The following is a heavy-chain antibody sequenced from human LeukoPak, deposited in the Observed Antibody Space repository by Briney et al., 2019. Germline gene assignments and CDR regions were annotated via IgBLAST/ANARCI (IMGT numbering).Heavy chain of an antibody. J-gene: IGHJ6*04. CDR2: IIPIFGTA. Sequence: ASVKVSCKASGYTFTGYYMHWVRQAPGQGLEWMGGIIPIFGTANYAQKFQGRVTITADKSTSTAYMELSSLRSEDTAVYYCARVPRDSTSRKSGRGGMDVWGKGTTVTVSS. CDR3: ARVPRDSTSRKSGRGGMDV. V-gene: IGHV1-69*06. D-gene: IGHD2-2*01. CDR1: GYTFTGYY.